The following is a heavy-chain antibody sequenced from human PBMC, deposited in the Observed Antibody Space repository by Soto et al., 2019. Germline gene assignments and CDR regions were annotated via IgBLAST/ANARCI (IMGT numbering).Heavy chain of an antibody. CDR1: GGSISSGDYY. D-gene: IGHD3-22*01. CDR3: VRDRDPYYYDSSGYSRPVDAFDI. J-gene: IGHJ3*02. CDR2: IYYSGST. V-gene: IGHV4-30-4*01. Sequence: QVQLQESGPGLVKPSQTLSLTCTVSGGSISSGDYYWSWIRQPPGKGLEWIGYIYYSGSTYYNPSLNSRLTISLDTSKNQFSLKLSSVTAAATAVYYCVRDRDPYYYDSSGYSRPVDAFDIWGQGTMVTVSS.